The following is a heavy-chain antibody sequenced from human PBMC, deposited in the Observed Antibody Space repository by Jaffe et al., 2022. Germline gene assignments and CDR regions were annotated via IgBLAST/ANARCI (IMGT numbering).Heavy chain of an antibody. Sequence: VQVDQSGTEVKEPGASVKLSCKASGYTFTNYYIHWVRQAPGQGLEWVGLIDPNDGATTFAQKFQGRVTVTSDTSTSTVYMHLSNLRSEDTAVYYCAREITRGLPGTYRPLGYWGQGTLLTVSS. D-gene: IGHD1-26*01. V-gene: IGHV1-46*01. CDR1: GYTFTNYY. CDR2: IDPNDGAT. CDR3: AREITRGLPGTYRPLGY. J-gene: IGHJ4*02.